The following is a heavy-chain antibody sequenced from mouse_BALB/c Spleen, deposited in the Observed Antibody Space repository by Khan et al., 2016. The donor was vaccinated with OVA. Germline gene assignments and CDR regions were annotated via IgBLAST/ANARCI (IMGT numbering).Heavy chain of an antibody. Sequence: ESGPGLVKPSQSLSLTCTVTGYSITSDYAWDWIRPFPGNKLEWMGYISYGGSASYNPSLKSRISIPRDTSKNQLFLQLNSVTTEDTATYYCARKNYYGYAMDYWGQGTSVTVSS. CDR2: ISYGGSA. CDR1: GYSITSDYA. CDR3: ARKNYYGYAMDY. J-gene: IGHJ4*01. D-gene: IGHD1-1*01. V-gene: IGHV3-2*02.